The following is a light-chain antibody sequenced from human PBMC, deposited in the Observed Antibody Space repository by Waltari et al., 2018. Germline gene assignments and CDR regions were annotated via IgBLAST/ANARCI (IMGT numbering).Light chain of an antibody. CDR2: GAS. CDR3: QEYGSS. CDR1: QTVSSSY. V-gene: IGKV3-20*01. Sequence: EIVLTQSPGTLSLSPEERATLSCRASQTVSSSYLSWYQQKPVQVPRLLIYGASSRATGIPDRFSGSGSGTDFTLTISRLEPEDFAVYYCQEYGSSFGQGTRLEIK. J-gene: IGKJ5*01.